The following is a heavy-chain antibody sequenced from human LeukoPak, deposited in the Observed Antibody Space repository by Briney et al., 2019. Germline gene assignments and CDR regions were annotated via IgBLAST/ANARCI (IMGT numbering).Heavy chain of an antibody. D-gene: IGHD6-19*01. CDR2: IYYNGIT. CDR3: ARQPTVKRGAVASNFDY. V-gene: IGHV4-39*01. Sequence: PSETLSLTCSVSGGLITTSIHYWAWIRQPPGKGLEWIARIYYNGITYYNASLESRVTMSVDTSTNQFSLRLRSVSAADTSVYYCARQPTVKRGAVASNFDYWGRGTLVTVSS. CDR1: GGLITTSIHY. J-gene: IGHJ4*02.